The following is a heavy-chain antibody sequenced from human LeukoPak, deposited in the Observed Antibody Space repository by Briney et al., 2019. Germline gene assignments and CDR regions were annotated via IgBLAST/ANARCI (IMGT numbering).Heavy chain of an antibody. J-gene: IGHJ4*02. CDR1: GFIFSGYF. CDR3: ARDPDYYGSGSYDY. Sequence: GGSLRLSCAASGFIFSGYFMNWLRQAPGKGLEWVANIKQDGSEKYYVDSVKGRFTISRDNAKNSLYLQMNSLRAEDTAVYYCARDPDYYGSGSYDYWGQGTLVTVSS. CDR2: IKQDGSEK. D-gene: IGHD3-10*01. V-gene: IGHV3-7*01.